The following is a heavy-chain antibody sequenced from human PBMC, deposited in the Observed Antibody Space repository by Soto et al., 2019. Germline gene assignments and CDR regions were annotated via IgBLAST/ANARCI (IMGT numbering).Heavy chain of an antibody. CDR1: GFTFSDYY. CDR3: ASKGSVRSCNLGNYYLDV. V-gene: IGHV3-11*01. J-gene: IGHJ6*03. D-gene: IGHD2-2*01. CDR2: ISRSGSTI. Sequence: QVQLVESGGGLVKPGGSLRLSCAASGFTFSDYYMSWIRQAPGKGLEWVSYISRSGSTIYYADSVKGRFTIPRDNAKNSLYLHMNSLRAKDTAVYYCASKGSVRSCNLGNYYLDVWGKGTTVTVSS.